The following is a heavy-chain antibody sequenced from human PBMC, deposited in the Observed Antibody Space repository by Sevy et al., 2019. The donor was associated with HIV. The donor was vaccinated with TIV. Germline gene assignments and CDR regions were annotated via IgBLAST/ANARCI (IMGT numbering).Heavy chain of an antibody. CDR3: TRSMMGHDSFFDY. Sequence: SETLSLTCTVSGGSISNYYWSWIRQPPGKGLEWIGYIYYSGSTNYNPSLKSRVTISVDTSKNQFSLKVSSVTAADTAVYYCTRSMMGHDSFFDYWGQGTLVTVSS. V-gene: IGHV4-59*01. D-gene: IGHD5-12*01. CDR1: GGSISNYY. CDR2: IYYSGST. J-gene: IGHJ4*02.